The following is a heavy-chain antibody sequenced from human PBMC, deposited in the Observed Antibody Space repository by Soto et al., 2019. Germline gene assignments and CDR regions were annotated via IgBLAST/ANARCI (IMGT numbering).Heavy chain of an antibody. CDR1: GGTFSSYA. V-gene: IGHV1-69*12. J-gene: IGHJ4*02. D-gene: IGHD3-16*01. CDR3: ARDRGGGAAGY. Sequence: QVQLVQSGAEVKKPGSSVKVSCKASGGTFSSYAISWVRQAPGQGLEWMGGIIPIFGTANYAQKFQGRVTINADESTSTAYMGLGSLRSEDTAVDYGARDRGGGAAGYWGQGTLGTVSS. CDR2: IIPIFGTA.